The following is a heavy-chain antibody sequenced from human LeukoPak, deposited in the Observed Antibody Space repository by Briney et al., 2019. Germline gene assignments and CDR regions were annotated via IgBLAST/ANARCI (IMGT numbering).Heavy chain of an antibody. D-gene: IGHD3-16*01. CDR1: GGSLSGYY. CDR2: IYTSGST. J-gene: IGHJ3*02. Sequence: PSETLSLTCTVSGGSLSGYYWSWIQQPAGNSLEWIGRIYTSGSTNYNPSLKSRITMSLDTSKNQFSLKLSSVTAADTAVYYCARTSLFVFDIWGQGTMVTVSS. V-gene: IGHV4-4*07. CDR3: ARTSLFVFDI.